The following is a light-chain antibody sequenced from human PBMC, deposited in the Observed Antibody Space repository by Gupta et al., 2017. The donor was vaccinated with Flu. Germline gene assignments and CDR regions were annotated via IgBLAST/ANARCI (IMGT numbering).Light chain of an antibody. V-gene: IGKV1-12*01. CDR1: HDISFW. CDR2: SAS. J-gene: IGKJ1*01. Sequence: PSSASASVGDIVTITWRASHDISFWLAWYQQKPGKAPNLIIYSASHLQKEVPSRFSGRASAADFTLTISILHPEDFASYYCQQSDTFPRTFGPGTKVEVK. CDR3: QQSDTFPRT.